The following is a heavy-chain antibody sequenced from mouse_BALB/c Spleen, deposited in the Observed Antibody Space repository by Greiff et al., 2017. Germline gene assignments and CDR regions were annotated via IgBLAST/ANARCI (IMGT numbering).Heavy chain of an antibody. CDR3: ARGGGPAGFAY. J-gene: IGHJ3*01. CDR2: ISYSGST. Sequence: EVKVEESGPSLVKPSQTLSLTCSVTGDSITSGYWNWIRKFPGNKLEYMGDISYSGSTYYNPSLKCRISITQDTSKNQYYLQLNSVNTEDTATYYCARGGGPAGFAYWGQGTLVTVSA. CDR1: GDSITSGY. V-gene: IGHV3-8*02. D-gene: IGHD1-1*02.